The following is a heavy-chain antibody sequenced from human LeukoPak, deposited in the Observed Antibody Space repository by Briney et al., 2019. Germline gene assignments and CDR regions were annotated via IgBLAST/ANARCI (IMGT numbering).Heavy chain of an antibody. Sequence: GRSLRLSCAASGFTFSSYGMHWVRQAPGKGLEWVAVISYDGSNKYYADSVKGRFTISRDNSKNTLYLQMNSLRAEDTAVYYCARELRYNYYYYGMDVWGQGTTVTVSS. D-gene: IGHD3-9*01. V-gene: IGHV3-30*03. J-gene: IGHJ6*02. CDR1: GFTFSSYG. CDR2: ISYDGSNK. CDR3: ARELRYNYYYYGMDV.